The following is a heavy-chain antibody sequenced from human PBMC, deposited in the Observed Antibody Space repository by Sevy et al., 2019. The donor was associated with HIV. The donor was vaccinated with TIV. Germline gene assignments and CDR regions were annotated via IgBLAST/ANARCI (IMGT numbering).Heavy chain of an antibody. CDR1: GFIFSNFA. V-gene: IGHV3-30*04. CDR2: TSYDGSHK. J-gene: IGHJ1*01. D-gene: IGHD1-26*01. CDR3: ARGENDDEFFQY. Sequence: GGSLRLSCTVSGFIFSNFAMHWVRQAPGKGLEWVAVTSYDGSHKYYADSVKGRFIVSRDNSRNILSLEMSSLTRDVTAVYYCARGENDDEFFQYWGQGTLVTVSS.